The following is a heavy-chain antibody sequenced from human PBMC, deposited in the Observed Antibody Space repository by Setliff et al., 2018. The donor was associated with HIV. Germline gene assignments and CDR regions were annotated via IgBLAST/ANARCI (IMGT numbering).Heavy chain of an antibody. D-gene: IGHD3-22*01. CDR3: VRVVVIMGTGPHLDY. CDR2: ISWDSGRT. V-gene: IGHV3-43D*03. J-gene: IGHJ4*02. Sequence: GGSLRLSCVASGFNFNDYSMHWVRQTPGKTLEWVSLISWDSGRTDYAVSVRGRFTISRDNAKNTLFLQMNSLRADDTAVYYCVRVVVIMGTGPHLDYWGQGALVTVSS. CDR1: GFNFNDYS.